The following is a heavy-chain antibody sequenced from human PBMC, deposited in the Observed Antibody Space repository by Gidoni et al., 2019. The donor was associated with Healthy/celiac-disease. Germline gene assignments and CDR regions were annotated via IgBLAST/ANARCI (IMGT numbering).Heavy chain of an antibody. CDR1: GGTFSSYA. CDR3: ARGEGYDSSGYYLYYYYYGMDV. Sequence: QVQLVQSGAEVKKPGSSVKVSCKASGGTFSSYAISWVRQAPGQGLEWMGGIIPIFGTANYAQKFQGRVTITADESTSTAYMELSSLRSEDTAVYYCARGEGYDSSGYYLYYYYYGMDVWGQGTTVTVSS. J-gene: IGHJ6*02. D-gene: IGHD3-22*01. V-gene: IGHV1-69*01. CDR2: IIPIFGTA.